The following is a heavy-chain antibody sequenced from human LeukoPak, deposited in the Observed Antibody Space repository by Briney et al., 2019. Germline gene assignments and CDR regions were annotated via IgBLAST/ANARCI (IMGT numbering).Heavy chain of an antibody. D-gene: IGHD1-26*01. Sequence: PGGSLRLSCAASGFTVSNNYLNWVRQAPGKGLEWVSVIYSGGSTYYADSVKGRFTISRDNSKNTLSLQMNSLRAEDTAVYYYARGVWDWGQGTLVTVSS. CDR3: ARGVWD. V-gene: IGHV3-53*01. CDR1: GFTVSNNY. J-gene: IGHJ4*02. CDR2: IYSGGST.